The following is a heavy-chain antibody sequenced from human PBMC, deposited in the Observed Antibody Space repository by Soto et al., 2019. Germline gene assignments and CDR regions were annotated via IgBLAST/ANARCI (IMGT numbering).Heavy chain of an antibody. CDR1: GFSFSSYW. J-gene: IGHJ4*02. D-gene: IGHD2-21*01. Sequence: EVQLVESGGGLVQPGGSLRLSCAASGFSFSSYWMGWVRQAPGRGLDRVANIKADGSEKYYMDSVRGRFTISRANAKNSLYLQMTSLSVDDTALYYCARAGLHYAYDLWGQGTLVTVSS. V-gene: IGHV3-7*01. CDR3: ARAGLHYAYDL. CDR2: IKADGSEK.